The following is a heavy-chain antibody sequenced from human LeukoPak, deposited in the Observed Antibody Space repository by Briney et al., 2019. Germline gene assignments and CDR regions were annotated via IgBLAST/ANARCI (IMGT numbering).Heavy chain of an antibody. D-gene: IGHD3-10*01. CDR2: IYYSGST. J-gene: IGHJ3*02. V-gene: IGHV4-59*08. Sequence: SETLSLTCTVSGGSVTSYYWSWIRQPPGKGLEWIGYIYYSGSTNYNPSLKSRVTISVDTSKNQFSLKLSSVTAADTAVYYCARVKRGLLWFGEVQSAFDIWGQGTMVTVSS. CDR3: ARVKRGLLWFGEVQSAFDI. CDR1: GGSVTSYY.